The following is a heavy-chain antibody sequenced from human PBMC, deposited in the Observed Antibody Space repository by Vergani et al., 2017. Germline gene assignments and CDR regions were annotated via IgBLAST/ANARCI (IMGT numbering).Heavy chain of an antibody. V-gene: IGHV3-9*01. CDR2: ISWNSGSI. CDR1: GFIFDDYA. CDR3: AKDMGSPDYDILTGSPPVN. J-gene: IGHJ4*02. D-gene: IGHD3-9*01. Sequence: EVHLVESGGDLVEPGRSLRLSCAASGFIFDDYAMHWVRQVPGKGLEWVSGISWNSGSIGYADSVKGRFTISRDNAKNSLYLQMNSLRAEDTALYYCAKDMGSPDYDILTGSPPVNWGQGTLVTVSS.